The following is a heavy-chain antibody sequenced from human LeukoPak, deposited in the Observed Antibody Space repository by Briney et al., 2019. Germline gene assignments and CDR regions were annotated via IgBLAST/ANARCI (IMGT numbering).Heavy chain of an antibody. J-gene: IGHJ3*02. Sequence: TGGSLRLSCAASGFTLRGFGMSSVRQAPGQGLEWVSIIYSGGSTYYAHSVKGRFTISRDNSKNTVYLQMNSLRAEDTAVYYCARDLGTNDAFDIWGQGTMLTVS. CDR2: IYSGGST. CDR1: GFTLRGFG. CDR3: ARDLGTNDAFDI. V-gene: IGHV3-53*01. D-gene: IGHD7-27*01.